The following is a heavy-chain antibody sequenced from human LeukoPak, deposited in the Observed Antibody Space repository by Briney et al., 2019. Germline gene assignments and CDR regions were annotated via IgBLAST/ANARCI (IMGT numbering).Heavy chain of an antibody. CDR2: IKQDGSEK. Sequence: GSLRLSCEASGFTFSDYSMNWVRQAPGKGLEWVANIKQDGSEKYYVDSVKGRFTISRDNAKNSLYLQMNSLRAEDTAVYYCATTKIWSGYYSSGYYFDYWGQGTLVTVSS. V-gene: IGHV3-7*01. D-gene: IGHD3-3*01. J-gene: IGHJ4*02. CDR3: ATTKIWSGYYSSGYYFDY. CDR1: GFTFSDYS.